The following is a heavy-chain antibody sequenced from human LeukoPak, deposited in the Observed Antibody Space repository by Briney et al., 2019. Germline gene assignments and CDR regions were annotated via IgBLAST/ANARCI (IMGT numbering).Heavy chain of an antibody. J-gene: IGHJ4*02. CDR1: GFTFSSFG. CDR3: VKVGQQQLPDY. Sequence: GGSLRLSCAASGFTFSSFGMHWVRQAPGKGLEWVAVISYDGSNKYYADSVKGRFTISRDNSKNTLYLQMNSLRAEDTAVYYCVKVGQQQLPDYWGQGTLVTVSS. D-gene: IGHD6-13*01. V-gene: IGHV3-30*18. CDR2: ISYDGSNK.